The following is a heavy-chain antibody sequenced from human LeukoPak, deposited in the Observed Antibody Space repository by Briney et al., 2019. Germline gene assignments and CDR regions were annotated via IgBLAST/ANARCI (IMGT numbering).Heavy chain of an antibody. CDR1: GGSISGFY. CDR3: ARDTRDAFDI. CDR2: VYYSGNT. J-gene: IGHJ3*02. V-gene: IGHV4-59*01. Sequence: PSETLSLTCTVSGGSISGFYWNWIRQPPGKGLEWIGYVYYSGNTNYNPSLKSRVTISLDTSKNQFTLKLRSVTAADTAVYYCARDTRDAFDIWGQGTMVTVSS.